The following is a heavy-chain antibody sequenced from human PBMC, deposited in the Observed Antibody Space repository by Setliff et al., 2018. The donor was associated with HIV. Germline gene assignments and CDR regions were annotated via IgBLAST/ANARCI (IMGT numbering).Heavy chain of an antibody. J-gene: IGHJ6*02. Sequence: SETLSLTCTVSGGSISSGSYYWSWIRQPAGKGLEWIGRFYTSGSTNYNPSLQSRVTMSVATSKNQSSLKVRYVTAADTAIYYCAREIWGQVAHVPYGMDVWGQGTTVTVSS. CDR2: FYTSGST. V-gene: IGHV4-61*02. D-gene: IGHD5-12*01. CDR3: AREIWGQVAHVPYGMDV. CDR1: GGSISSGSYY.